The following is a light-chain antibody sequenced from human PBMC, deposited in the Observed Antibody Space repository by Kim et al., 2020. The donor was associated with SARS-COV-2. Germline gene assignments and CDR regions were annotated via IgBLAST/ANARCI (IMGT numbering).Light chain of an antibody. Sequence: GQRVTLSYSARASNIKSDPVSWYQQVPGTAPKVLIYTNTQRPAGVPARFSGSKSGTSASLAISGLQSEDEADYYCAAWDDSLTGWVFGGGTQLTVL. V-gene: IGLV1-44*01. CDR2: TNT. J-gene: IGLJ3*02. CDR3: AAWDDSLTGWV. CDR1: ASNIKSDP.